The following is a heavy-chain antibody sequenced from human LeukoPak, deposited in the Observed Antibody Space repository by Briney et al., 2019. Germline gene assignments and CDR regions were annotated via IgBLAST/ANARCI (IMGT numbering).Heavy chain of an antibody. CDR3: ARGGVASGYDS. CDR2: INPDGSST. J-gene: IGHJ4*02. CDR1: GFPFSNYW. Sequence: GGSLRLSCAASGFPFSNYWMHWVRQAPGKGLVWVSRINPDGSSTNYADSVKGRFSISRDNAKNTLYLQMNSLRDDDTAVYYCARGGVASGYDSWGQGTLVTVSS. D-gene: IGHD5-12*01. V-gene: IGHV3-74*01.